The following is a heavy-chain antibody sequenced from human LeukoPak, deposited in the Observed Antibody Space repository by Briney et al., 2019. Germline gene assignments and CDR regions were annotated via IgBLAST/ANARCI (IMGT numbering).Heavy chain of an antibody. D-gene: IGHD1-26*01. J-gene: IGHJ4*02. CDR3: ARGRGSSRYYFDY. CDR1: GFTFGSYA. V-gene: IGHV3-23*01. CDR2: VSGSGGNT. Sequence: GGSLRLSCAASGFTFGSYAMSWVRQAPGKGLEWVSAVSGSGGNTYYPDSVKGQFTISRDNSKNTLYLQMNSLRAEDTAVYYCARGRGSSRYYFDYWGQGTLVTVSS.